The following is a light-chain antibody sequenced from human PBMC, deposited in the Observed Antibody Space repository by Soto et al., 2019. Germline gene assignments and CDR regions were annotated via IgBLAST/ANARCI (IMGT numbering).Light chain of an antibody. CDR1: SSNVGAGYD. CDR2: GNS. CDR3: QSYDSSLSGSVV. V-gene: IGLV1-40*01. Sequence: QPVLTQPPSVSGAPGQRVTIPCTGSSSNVGAGYDVHWYQQVPGTAPKLLIYGNSNRPSGVPDRFSGSKSGTSASLAITGLQAEDEADYYCQSYDSSLSGSVVFGGGTKLTVL. J-gene: IGLJ2*01.